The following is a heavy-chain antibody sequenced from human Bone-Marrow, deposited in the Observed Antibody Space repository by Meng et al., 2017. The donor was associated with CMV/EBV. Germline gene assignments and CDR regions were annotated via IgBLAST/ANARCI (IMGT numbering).Heavy chain of an antibody. V-gene: IGHV4-59*01. J-gene: IGHJ4*02. CDR2: IYYSGST. CDR3: ARVSRDDFWSGYRYYFDY. Sequence: SETLSLTCTVSGGSISSYYWSWNRQPPGKGLDWIGYIYYSGSTNYNPSLKSRVTISVDTSKNQFSLKLSSVTAADTAVYYCARVSRDDFWSGYRYYFDYWGQGTLVTVSS. CDR1: GGSISSYY. D-gene: IGHD3-3*01.